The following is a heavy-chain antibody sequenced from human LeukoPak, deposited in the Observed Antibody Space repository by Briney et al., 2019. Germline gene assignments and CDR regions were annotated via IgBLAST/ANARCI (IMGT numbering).Heavy chain of an antibody. CDR2: IRYDGSNK. D-gene: IGHD5-18*01. Sequence: GGSLRLSCAASGFTFSSYGMHWVRQAPGKGLEWVAFIRYDGSNKYYAHSVKGRFTIYRDNSKNTLNLQMNSLRAEDTAVYYCAKDLYSYGWFDPWGQGTLVTVSS. CDR1: GFTFSSYG. J-gene: IGHJ5*02. V-gene: IGHV3-30*02. CDR3: AKDLYSYGWFDP.